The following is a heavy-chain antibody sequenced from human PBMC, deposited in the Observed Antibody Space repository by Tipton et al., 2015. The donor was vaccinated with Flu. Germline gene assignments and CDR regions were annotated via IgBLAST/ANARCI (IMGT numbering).Heavy chain of an antibody. CDR1: GDFVTSGSYY. V-gene: IGHV4-61*01. Sequence: TLSLTCNVSGDFVTSGSYYWSWIRQPPGKGLEWIGYVYYSGNTNYNPSLKSRVTILVDTSKNQFSLKLRSVTAADTAVYYCARTIYGSGSHGPRWDYFDYWGQGTLVTVSS. D-gene: IGHD3-10*01. CDR2: VYYSGNT. J-gene: IGHJ4*02. CDR3: ARTIYGSGSHGPRWDYFDY.